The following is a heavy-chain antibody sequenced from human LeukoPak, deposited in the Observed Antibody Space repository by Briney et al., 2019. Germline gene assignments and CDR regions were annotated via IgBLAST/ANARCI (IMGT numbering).Heavy chain of an antibody. J-gene: IGHJ4*02. Sequence: GASVKVSCKASGYTFTGYYMHWVRQAPGQGLEWMGWINPNSGGTNYAQKFQGRVTMTRDTSISTAYMELSRPRSDDTAVYYCARVWDITIFGVVIPPGSAYYFDYWGQGTLVTVSS. CDR2: INPNSGGT. V-gene: IGHV1-2*02. D-gene: IGHD3-3*01. CDR1: GYTFTGYY. CDR3: ARVWDITIFGVVIPPGSAYYFDY.